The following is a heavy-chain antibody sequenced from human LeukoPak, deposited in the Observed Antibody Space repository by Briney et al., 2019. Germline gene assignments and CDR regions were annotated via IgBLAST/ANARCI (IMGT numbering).Heavy chain of an antibody. CDR3: AKDGVAGGFDY. Sequence: SETLSLTCTVSGGSIGSYYWNWIRQAPGKGLEWIGYIHYSGSTNHNSSLKSRVTLSVDTSRNQYSLKLSSVTAADTAVYYCAKDGVAGGFDYWGQGTLVTVSS. J-gene: IGHJ4*02. V-gene: IGHV4-59*01. CDR1: GGSIGSYY. D-gene: IGHD6-19*01. CDR2: IHYSGST.